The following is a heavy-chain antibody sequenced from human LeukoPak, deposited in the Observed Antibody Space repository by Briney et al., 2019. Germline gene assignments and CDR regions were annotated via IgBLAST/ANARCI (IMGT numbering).Heavy chain of an antibody. CDR3: ARVSDTGYTYAYSYFFDF. CDR1: GFIFSKYS. Sequence: GGSLRLSCEGFGFIFSKYSMIWVRQAPGKGLEWISYISGTRRTTYFADSVKGRFSVSRDKDENLVYLQMNSLRAEDTAVYFCARVSDTGYTYAYSYFFDFWGQGTLVTVST. J-gene: IGHJ4*02. CDR2: ISGTRRTT. V-gene: IGHV3-48*01. D-gene: IGHD5-18*01.